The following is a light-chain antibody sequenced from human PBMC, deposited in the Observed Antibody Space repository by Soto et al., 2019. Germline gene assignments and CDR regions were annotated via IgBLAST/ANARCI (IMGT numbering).Light chain of an antibody. Sequence: DIQMTQSPSSLSASLEDRVTITCQPSQDITYYLNWYQHKPGKAPTLLIYDATTLEPGVPSRFSGSGSGTHFTLTISSLQPEDVATYYCQQYAQLPPAFGGGTRVQI. J-gene: IGKJ4*01. V-gene: IGKV1-33*01. CDR2: DAT. CDR1: QDITYY. CDR3: QQYAQLPPA.